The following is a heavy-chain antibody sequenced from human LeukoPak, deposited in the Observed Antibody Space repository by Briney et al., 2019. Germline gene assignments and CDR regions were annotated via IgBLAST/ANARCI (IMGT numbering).Heavy chain of an antibody. J-gene: IGHJ6*04. CDR3: ASLGDARRYYYYGMDV. V-gene: IGHV3-74*01. D-gene: IGHD2-21*02. CDR1: GFTFSSYW. Sequence: GGSLRLSCAASGFTFSSYWMRWVRQAPGKGLVWVSRINSDGSSTSYADSVKGRFTIPRDNAKNTLYLQMNSLRAEDTAVYYCASLGDARRYYYYGMDVWGKGTTVTVSS. CDR2: INSDGSST.